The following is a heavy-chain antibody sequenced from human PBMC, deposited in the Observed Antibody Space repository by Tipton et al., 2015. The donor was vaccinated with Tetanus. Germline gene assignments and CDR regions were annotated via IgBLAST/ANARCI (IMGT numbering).Heavy chain of an antibody. CDR3: ARANNDYPKKGPFNY. V-gene: IGHV4-61*01. CDR2: VYHNGNT. D-gene: IGHD5-12*01. J-gene: IGHJ4*02. CDR1: GASVSRSSHY. Sequence: TLSLTYSVSGASVSRSSHYWTWIRQPPGKEPEWVGYVYHNGNTNYHPSLKGRLTISVDTSKNQFSLNLKSVITADTAVYYCARANNDYPKKGPFNYWGQGILVIVSS.